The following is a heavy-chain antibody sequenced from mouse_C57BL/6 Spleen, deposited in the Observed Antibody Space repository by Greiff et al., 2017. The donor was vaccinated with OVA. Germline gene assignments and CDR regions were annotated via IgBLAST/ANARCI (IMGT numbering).Heavy chain of an antibody. D-gene: IGHD1-1*01. CDR3: ARNYYYGSSYGWYFDV. CDR2: IWTGGGT. Sequence: VHLVESGPGLVAPSQSLSITCTVSGFSLTSYAISWVRQPPGKGLEWLGVIWTGGGTNYNSALKSRLSISKDNSKSQVFLKMNSLQTDDTARYYCARNYYYGSSYGWYFDVWGTGTTVTVSS. V-gene: IGHV2-9-1*01. J-gene: IGHJ1*03. CDR1: GFSLTSYA.